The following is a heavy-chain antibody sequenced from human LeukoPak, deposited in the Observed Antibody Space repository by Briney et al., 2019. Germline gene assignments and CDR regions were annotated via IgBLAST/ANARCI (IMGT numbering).Heavy chain of an antibody. D-gene: IGHD2-15*01. CDR2: INHSGST. V-gene: IGHV4-34*01. Sequence: SETLSLTCAVSGGSFSGYYWSWIRQPPGKGLEWIGEINHSGSTNYNPSLKSRVTISVDTSKNQFSLKLSSVTAADTAVYYCARRRVVVAATRDYGMDVWGQGTTVTVSS. J-gene: IGHJ6*02. CDR1: GGSFSGYY. CDR3: ARRRVVVAATRDYGMDV.